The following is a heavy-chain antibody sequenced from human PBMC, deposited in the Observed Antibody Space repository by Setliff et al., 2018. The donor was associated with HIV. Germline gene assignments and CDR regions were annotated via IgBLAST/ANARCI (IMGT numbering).Heavy chain of an antibody. CDR2: ISSSSSYI. D-gene: IGHD5-12*01. V-gene: IGHV3-21*01. CDR1: GFTFDDYV. J-gene: IGHJ4*02. CDR3: ARGRWLQQHYYFDY. Sequence: PGGSLRLSCAASGFTFDDYVMHWVRQAPGKGLEWVSSISSSSSYIYYADSVKGRFTISRDNARNSLYLQMNSLRAEDTAIYYCARGRWLQQHYYFDYWGQGTLVTVSS.